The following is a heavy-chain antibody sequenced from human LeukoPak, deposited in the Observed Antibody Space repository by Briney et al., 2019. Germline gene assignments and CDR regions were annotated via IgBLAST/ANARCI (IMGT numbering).Heavy chain of an antibody. Sequence: GGSLRLSCAASGFTFSSYAMSWVRQAPGKGLEWVSAISGSGGSTYYADSVKGRFTISRDNSKNTLYLQMNSLRAEDTAVYYCANSLRGYSDDLGSWYFDYWGQGTLVTVTS. CDR3: ANSLRGYSDDLGSWYFDY. V-gene: IGHV3-23*01. D-gene: IGHD5-18*01. CDR1: GFTFSSYA. CDR2: ISGSGGST. J-gene: IGHJ4*02.